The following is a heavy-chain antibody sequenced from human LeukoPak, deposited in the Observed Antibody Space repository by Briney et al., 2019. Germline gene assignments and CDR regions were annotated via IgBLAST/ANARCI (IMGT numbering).Heavy chain of an antibody. D-gene: IGHD5-18*01. Sequence: GGSLRLSCAASGFTFSSYWMSWVRQAPGKGLEWVANIKQDGSEKYYVDSVKGRFTISRDNAKNPLYLQMNSLRAEDTAVYYCARFMIQLWPQRSDFDYWGQGTLVTVPS. CDR3: ARFMIQLWPQRSDFDY. CDR2: IKQDGSEK. V-gene: IGHV3-7*01. CDR1: GFTFSSYW. J-gene: IGHJ4*02.